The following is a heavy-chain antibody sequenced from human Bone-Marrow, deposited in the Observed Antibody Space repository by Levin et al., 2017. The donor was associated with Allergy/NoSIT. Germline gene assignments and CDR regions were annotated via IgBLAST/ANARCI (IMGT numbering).Heavy chain of an antibody. J-gene: IGHJ4*02. Sequence: KPGESLKISCKTSGYDFNTYWIGWVRQKSGKGLEWMGIIWPGDSDSKYSVSFQGQVTISVDKSLSTTYLEWSSLKSSDTAVYYCARPWLPSCRGTSCYVLDSWGQGTLVTVSP. D-gene: IGHD2-2*01. CDR1: GYDFNTYW. CDR2: IWPGDSDS. V-gene: IGHV5-51*01. CDR3: ARPWLPSCRGTSCYVLDS.